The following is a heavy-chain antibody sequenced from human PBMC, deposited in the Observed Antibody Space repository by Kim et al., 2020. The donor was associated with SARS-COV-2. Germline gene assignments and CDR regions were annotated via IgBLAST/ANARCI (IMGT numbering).Heavy chain of an antibody. Sequence: PVKGRFTISRDDSKNTLYLQMNSLKTEDTAVYYCTTDESGVLGAGGAFDIWGQGTMVTVSS. J-gene: IGHJ3*02. V-gene: IGHV3-15*01. D-gene: IGHD1-26*01. CDR3: TTDESGVLGAGGAFDI.